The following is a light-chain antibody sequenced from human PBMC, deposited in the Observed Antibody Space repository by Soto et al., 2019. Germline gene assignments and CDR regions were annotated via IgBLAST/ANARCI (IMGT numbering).Light chain of an antibody. CDR3: QQTYTTPPRT. J-gene: IGKJ1*01. V-gene: IGKV1-39*01. CDR1: QNINIY. Sequence: DIQMTQSPSSLSASVGDRVTISCRASQNINIYLNWYQQKPGEAPKLLISATSNLQSGVPSRFSGSESGTDFTLTISSLQPEDFAAYYCQQTYTTPPRTFGQGTKVDIK. CDR2: ATS.